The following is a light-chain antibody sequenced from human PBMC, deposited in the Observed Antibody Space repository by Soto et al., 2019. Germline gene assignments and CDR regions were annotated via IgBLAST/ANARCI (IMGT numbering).Light chain of an antibody. Sequence: EIVLTQSPATLSLSPGERATLSCRASPSVTNYLAWYQQKPGQAPRLLIYGAFNRATGIPARFSGSGSGTDFPPTLSSLGAEDFSVYYCQQRNIWPPVTFGQGTRLEIK. CDR1: PSVTNY. J-gene: IGKJ5*01. CDR3: QQRNIWPPVT. V-gene: IGKV3-11*01. CDR2: GAF.